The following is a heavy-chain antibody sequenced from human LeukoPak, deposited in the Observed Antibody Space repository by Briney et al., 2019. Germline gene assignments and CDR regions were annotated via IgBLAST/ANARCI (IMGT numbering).Heavy chain of an antibody. Sequence: ASVKVSCKASGYTFTDYYIHWVRQAPGQGLEWMGWINPAGGGTNYAQNFQGRVTMTSDTSISTAYMELSSLTSDDTAVYYCAREWLPLYYFDYWGQGTLVTVSS. CDR1: GYTFTDYY. CDR3: AREWLPLYYFDY. V-gene: IGHV1-2*02. J-gene: IGHJ4*02. D-gene: IGHD5-12*01. CDR2: INPAGGGT.